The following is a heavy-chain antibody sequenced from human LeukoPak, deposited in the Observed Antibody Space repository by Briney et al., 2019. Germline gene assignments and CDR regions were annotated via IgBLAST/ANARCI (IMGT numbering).Heavy chain of an antibody. D-gene: IGHD3-22*01. CDR1: GFTFSSYA. Sequence: GGSLRLSCAASGFTFSSYAMSWVRQAPGKGLEWVSAISGSGGSTYYADPVKGRFTISRDNSKNTLYPQMNSLRAEDTAVYYSAKKLHDSSGYYILWYAFDIWGQGTMVTVSS. CDR2: ISGSGGST. CDR3: AKKLHDSSGYYILWYAFDI. V-gene: IGHV3-23*01. J-gene: IGHJ3*02.